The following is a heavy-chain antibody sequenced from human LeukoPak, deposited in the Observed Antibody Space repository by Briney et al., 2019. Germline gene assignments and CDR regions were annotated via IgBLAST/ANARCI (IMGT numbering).Heavy chain of an antibody. D-gene: IGHD5-18*01. CDR2: IYYSGST. V-gene: IGHV4-59*01. CDR1: GGSISSYY. CDR3: AREDSYGSLFGY. J-gene: IGHJ4*02. Sequence: SETLSLTCTVSGGSISSYYWSWIRQPPGKGLEWIGYIYYSGSTNYNPSLKSRVTISVDTSKNQFSLKLSSVTAADTAVYYCAREDSYGSLFGYWGQGTLVTVSS.